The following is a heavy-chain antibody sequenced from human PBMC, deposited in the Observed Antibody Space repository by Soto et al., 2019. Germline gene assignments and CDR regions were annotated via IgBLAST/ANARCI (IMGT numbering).Heavy chain of an antibody. D-gene: IGHD6-13*01. CDR1: GYTFTAYY. J-gene: IGHJ6*02. V-gene: IGHV1-2*02. CDR3: ARAGIAAAGSGEYAMDV. CDR2: INPKSGNA. Sequence: QVQLVQSGAEVKKPGASVKVSCKASGYTFTAYYIHWVRQAPGQGLEWMGWINPKSGNAKYAKKFQGRVTMTWDTSISTVYMDLSSLRSDDSAVHYCARAGIAAAGSGEYAMDVWGQGTTVTVSS.